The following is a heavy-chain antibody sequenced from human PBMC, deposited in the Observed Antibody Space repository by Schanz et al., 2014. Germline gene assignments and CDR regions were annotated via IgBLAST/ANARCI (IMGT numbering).Heavy chain of an antibody. Sequence: VQLVESGGGVVQPGGSLRLSCAASGFTFSSYWMHWVRQDPGKGLVWVARINSVGSNTNYADSVKGRFTISRDNAKNTLYLQMNSLSAEDTAVYYCARDQGYATSWHIFDVWGQGTLVTVSS. CDR3: ARDQGYATSWHIFDV. CDR1: GFTFSSYW. CDR2: INSVGSNT. D-gene: IGHD1-1*01. J-gene: IGHJ4*02. V-gene: IGHV3-74*02.